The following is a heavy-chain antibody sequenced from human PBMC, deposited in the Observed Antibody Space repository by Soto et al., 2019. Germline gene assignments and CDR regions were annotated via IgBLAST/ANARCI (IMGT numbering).Heavy chain of an antibody. J-gene: IGHJ4*02. CDR2: IDRQAGGST. CDR1: GFTFCTYA. Sequence: GGSLRLSFAASGFTFCTYAMSWGRQAPGKGLEWVSSIDRQAGGSTNYADSVRGRFTISRDNSKDTLYLQMNSLRAEDTAVYYCVKHLAQSFDYWGQGTLVTVSS. V-gene: IGHV3-23*01. CDR3: VKHLAQSFDY.